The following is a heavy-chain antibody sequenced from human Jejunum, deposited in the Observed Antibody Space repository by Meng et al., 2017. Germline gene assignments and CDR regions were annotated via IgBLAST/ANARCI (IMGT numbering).Heavy chain of an antibody. CDR1: GGSFGSGGYY. CDR2: VYYSGDT. D-gene: IGHD6-13*01. CDR3: ASSIAAVVGYYFDY. V-gene: IGHV4-31*03. Sequence: QGPRQESGPGLVKPSQTLSLTCTVSGGSFGSGGYYWSWIRQHPERGLEWIGYVYYSGDTYYNPSLNSRVAMSVDTSRSQFYLKLSSVTAADTAVYYCASSIAAVVGYYFDYWGQGTLVTVSS. J-gene: IGHJ4*02.